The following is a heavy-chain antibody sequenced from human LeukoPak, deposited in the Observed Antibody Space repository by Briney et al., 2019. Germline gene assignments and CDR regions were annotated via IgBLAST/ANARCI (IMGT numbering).Heavy chain of an antibody. CDR1: AFTFSNAW. Sequence: PGWSLRLSCAASAFTFSNAWMSWVRQAPGKGLEWVGRIKSKTDGGTTDYAAPVKGRFTISRDDSKNTLYLQMNSLKTEDTAVYYCTAWYSGSYRSLDYWGQGTLVTVSS. V-gene: IGHV3-15*01. CDR2: IKSKTDGGTT. D-gene: IGHD1-26*01. CDR3: TAWYSGSYRSLDY. J-gene: IGHJ4*02.